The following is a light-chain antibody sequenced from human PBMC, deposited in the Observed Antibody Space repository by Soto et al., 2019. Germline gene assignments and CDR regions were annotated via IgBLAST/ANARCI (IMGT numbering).Light chain of an antibody. CDR2: EVS. CDR3: SSYTSRSTLV. Sequence: QSALTQPASVSGSPGQSITISCTGTTSDVGGYNYVSWYQQHPGKAPKLMIYEVSNRPSGVSNRFSGSKSGNTASLTISGLQAEDDGDYYCSSYTSRSTLVFGTGTKVTVL. CDR1: TSDVGGYNY. V-gene: IGLV2-14*01. J-gene: IGLJ1*01.